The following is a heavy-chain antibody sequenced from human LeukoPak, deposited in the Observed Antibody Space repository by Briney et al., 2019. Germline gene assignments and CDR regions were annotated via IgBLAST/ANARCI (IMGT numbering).Heavy chain of an antibody. V-gene: IGHV3-30*02. J-gene: IGHJ4*02. CDR2: IRHDGSSE. D-gene: IGHD2-8*02. Sequence: GGSLRLSCAASGFTFSSYGIHWVRQAPGKGLEWVAFIRHDGSSEYYADSVKGRFTISRDNSKNTLYLQMNSLRAEDTAVYYCATYRQVLLPFESWGQGTLVTVSS. CDR3: ATYRQVLLPFES. CDR1: GFTFSSYG.